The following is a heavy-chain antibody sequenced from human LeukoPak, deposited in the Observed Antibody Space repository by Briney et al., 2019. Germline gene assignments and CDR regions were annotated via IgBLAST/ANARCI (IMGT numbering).Heavy chain of an antibody. J-gene: IGHJ4*02. V-gene: IGHV4-59*01. D-gene: IGHD5-12*01. CDR2: IYYSGST. CDR1: GGSISSYY. CDR3: AREAVATNLLDY. Sequence: SETLSLTCTVSGGSISSYYWSWIRQPPGKGLEWIGYIYYSGSTNYNPSLKSRVTISVDTSKNQFSLKLSSVTAADTAVYYCAREAVATNLLDYWGQGTLVTVSS.